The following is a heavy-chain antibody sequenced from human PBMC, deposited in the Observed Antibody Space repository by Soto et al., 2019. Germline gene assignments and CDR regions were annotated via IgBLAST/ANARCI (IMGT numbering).Heavy chain of an antibody. CDR1: GGTFSSYA. Sequence: QVQLVQSGAEVKKPGSSVKVSCKASGGTFSSYAISWVRQAPGQGLEWMGGIIPIFGTANYAQKFQGRVTTTAEKSKSTADMELSSLRSEDTAVYYCASVTYDSWSGYYAKGWFDPCGQGTLVTVSS. CDR3: ASVTYDSWSGYYAKGWFDP. CDR2: IIPIFGTA. V-gene: IGHV1-69*06. D-gene: IGHD3-3*01. J-gene: IGHJ5*02.